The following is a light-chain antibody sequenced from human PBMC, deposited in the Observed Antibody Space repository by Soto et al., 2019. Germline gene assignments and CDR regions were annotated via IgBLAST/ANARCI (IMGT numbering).Light chain of an antibody. V-gene: IGKV2-28*01. CDR2: LGS. CDR3: MQALQTPLT. J-gene: IGKJ4*01. CDR1: QSLLHSNGYNY. Sequence: DIVMTQSPLSLPVTPGEPASISYRSSQSLLHSNGYNYLDWYLQKQGQSPQLLIYLGSNRASGVPDRFSGSGSGTDFTLKISRVEAEDVGVYYCMQALQTPLTFGGGTKVDIK.